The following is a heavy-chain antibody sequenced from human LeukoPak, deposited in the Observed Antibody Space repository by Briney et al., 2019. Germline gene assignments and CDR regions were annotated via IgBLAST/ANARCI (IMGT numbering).Heavy chain of an antibody. D-gene: IGHD6-13*01. J-gene: IGHJ3*02. CDR2: IYHSGST. V-gene: IGHV4-4*02. Sequence: SETLSLTCAVSGGSISSSNWWSWVRQPPGKGLEWIGEIYHSGSTNYNPSLKSRVTTSVDKSKNQFSLKLSSVTAADTAVYYCASPAAGKGAFDIWGQGTMVTVSS. CDR3: ASPAAGKGAFDI. CDR1: GGSISSSNW.